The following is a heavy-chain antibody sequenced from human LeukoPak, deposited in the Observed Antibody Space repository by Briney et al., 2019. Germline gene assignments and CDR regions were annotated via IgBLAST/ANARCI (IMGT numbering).Heavy chain of an antibody. CDR1: GFTFSSYS. CDR2: ISSSSSYI. CDR3: TTVVLRGYYDSSGYYRQAFDI. Sequence: GGSLRLSCAASGFTFSSYSMNWVRQAPGKGLEWVSSISSSSSYIYYADSVKGRFTISRDNAKNSLYLQMNSLKTEDTAVYYCTTVVLRGYYDSSGYYRQAFDIWGQGTMVTVSS. J-gene: IGHJ3*02. V-gene: IGHV3-21*03. D-gene: IGHD3-22*01.